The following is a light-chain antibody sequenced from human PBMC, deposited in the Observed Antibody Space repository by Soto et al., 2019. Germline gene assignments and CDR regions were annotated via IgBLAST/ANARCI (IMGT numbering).Light chain of an antibody. CDR3: QQRSSWPPT. Sequence: EIVWTQSPATLSLSPGERATLSCRASQSISSYLAWYQHKLGQAPRLLIYDASNRATGIPARFSGSGSGTDFTLTISSLEPEDFAVYYCQQRSSWPPTFGQGTRLEIK. J-gene: IGKJ5*01. CDR2: DAS. V-gene: IGKV3-11*01. CDR1: QSISSY.